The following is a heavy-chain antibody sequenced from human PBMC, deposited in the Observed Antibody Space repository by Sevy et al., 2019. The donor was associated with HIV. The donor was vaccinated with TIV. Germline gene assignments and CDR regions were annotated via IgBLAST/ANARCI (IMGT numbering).Heavy chain of an antibody. Sequence: GGSLRLSCAASGFTFSSYSMNWVRQAPGKGLEWVSSFSSSSSYIYYADSLKGRFTISRDNAKNSLYLQMNSLRAEDTAVYYCARDLGYYDSSGYRGIDYWGQGTLVTVSS. D-gene: IGHD3-22*01. V-gene: IGHV3-21*01. CDR1: GFTFSSYS. CDR3: ARDLGYYDSSGYRGIDY. CDR2: FSSSSSYI. J-gene: IGHJ4*02.